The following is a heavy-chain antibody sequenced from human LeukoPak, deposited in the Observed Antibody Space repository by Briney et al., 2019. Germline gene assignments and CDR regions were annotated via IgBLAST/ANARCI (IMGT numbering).Heavy chain of an antibody. Sequence: SVKVSCKASGGTFSSYAISWVRQAPGQGLERMGRIIPIFGIANYAQKFQGRVTITADKSTSTAYMELSSLKSEDTAVYYCARTLGVGASDYWGQGTLVTVSS. V-gene: IGHV1-69*04. J-gene: IGHJ4*02. CDR3: ARTLGVGASDY. CDR1: GGTFSSYA. D-gene: IGHD1-26*01. CDR2: IIPIFGIA.